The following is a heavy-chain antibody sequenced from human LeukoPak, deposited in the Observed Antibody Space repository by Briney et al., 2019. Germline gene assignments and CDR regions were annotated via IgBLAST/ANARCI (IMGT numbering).Heavy chain of an antibody. J-gene: IGHJ3*01. CDR2: IKKDSTEK. CDR1: GFTFTNYW. Sequence: GGSLRLSCAASGFTFTNYWMSWVRQAPGKGLEWVANIKKDSTEKYYVDSVRGRFTISRDNAENSLHLQMNGLRAEDTAVYYCVRDGGLYSYASDWGQGTMVIVSS. D-gene: IGHD5-18*01. CDR3: VRDGGLYSYASD. V-gene: IGHV3-7*01.